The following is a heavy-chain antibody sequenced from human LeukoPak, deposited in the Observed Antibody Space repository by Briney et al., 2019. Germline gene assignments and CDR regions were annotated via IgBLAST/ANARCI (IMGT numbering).Heavy chain of an antibody. CDR3: SRGLHDYGDSNYYFDQ. Sequence: GGSLRLSCIASGFTFGDDAWSWFRQAPGKGLEFIAFIRKKGYGEATDYAASVRGRFTVSRDDAISVAYLQMNSLQTEDTALYYCSRGLHDYGDSNYYFDQWGRGTLVTVSS. CDR2: IRKKGYGEAT. J-gene: IGHJ4*02. D-gene: IGHD4-17*01. V-gene: IGHV3-49*03. CDR1: GFTFGDDA.